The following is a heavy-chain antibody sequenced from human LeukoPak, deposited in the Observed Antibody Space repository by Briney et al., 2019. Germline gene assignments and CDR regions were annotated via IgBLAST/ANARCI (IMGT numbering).Heavy chain of an antibody. CDR1: GGSFSGYY. J-gene: IGHJ5*02. CDR3: ARDRYYYDSSGWFDP. V-gene: IGHV4-34*01. Sequence: SETLSLTCAVYGGSFSGYYWSWIRQPPGKGLEWIGEINHSGSTNYNPSLKSRVTISVDTSKNQFSLKLSSVTAADTAVYYCARDRYYYDSSGWFDPWGQGTLVTVSS. D-gene: IGHD3-22*01. CDR2: INHSGST.